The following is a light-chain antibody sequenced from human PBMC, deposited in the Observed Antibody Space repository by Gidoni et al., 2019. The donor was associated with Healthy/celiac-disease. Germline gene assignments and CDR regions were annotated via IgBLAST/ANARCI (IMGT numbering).Light chain of an antibody. V-gene: IGKV4-1*01. CDR3: QQYYSTLWT. CDR2: WAS. J-gene: IGKJ1*01. Sequence: VIPHSPSSLALSLGERATITCKSSQSVLYSSNNKNYLAWYQQKPGQPPKLLIYWASTRETGVPDRCSGSGSGTDYTLTISSLKAEDVAVYYCQQYYSTLWTFGEGTKVEIK. CDR1: QSVLYSSNNKNY.